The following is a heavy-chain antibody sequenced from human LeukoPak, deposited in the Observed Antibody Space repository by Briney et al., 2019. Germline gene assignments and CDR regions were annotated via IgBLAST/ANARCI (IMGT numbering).Heavy chain of an antibody. CDR1: GGSISGSGYY. CDR2: IKQDGGQI. V-gene: IGHV3-7*01. J-gene: IGHJ4*02. Sequence: ETLSLTCTVSGGSISGSGYYWGWIRQPPGKGLEWVANIKQDGGQIYYLESVKGRFTVSRDNAKNSLYLQMNSLRAEDTAVYYCARLGARQMLEYWGQGTLVTVSS. CDR3: ARLGARQMLEY. D-gene: IGHD4-17*01.